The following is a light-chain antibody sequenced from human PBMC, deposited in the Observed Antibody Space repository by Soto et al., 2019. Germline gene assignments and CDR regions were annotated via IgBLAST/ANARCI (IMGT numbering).Light chain of an antibody. V-gene: IGKV3-15*01. CDR2: GAA. Sequence: IVMKHSSTTLSVSAGETATLSCRASQSVFSSLAWYQQKPGQAPRLLIYGAATRATGIPARFSGSGSGTEFTLTISSLQSEDFAVYYCQQYHNWPAFGQGTKV. CDR1: QSVFSS. J-gene: IGKJ1*01. CDR3: QQYHNWPA.